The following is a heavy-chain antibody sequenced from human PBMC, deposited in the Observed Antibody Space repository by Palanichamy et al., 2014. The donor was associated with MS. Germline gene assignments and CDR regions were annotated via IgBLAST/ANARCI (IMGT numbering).Heavy chain of an antibody. CDR2: IWYDGSNK. V-gene: IGHV3-33*01. D-gene: IGHD3-10*01. Sequence: QVQLVESGGGVVQPGRSLRLSCAASGFTFSSYGMHWVRQAPGKGLEWVAVIWYDGSNKYYADSVKGRFIISRDNSKNTLYLQMNSLRAEDTAVYYCARDLSLMVRGVNVYGMDVWGQGTTVTVSS. J-gene: IGHJ6*02. CDR3: ARDLSLMVRGVNVYGMDV. CDR1: GFTFSSYG.